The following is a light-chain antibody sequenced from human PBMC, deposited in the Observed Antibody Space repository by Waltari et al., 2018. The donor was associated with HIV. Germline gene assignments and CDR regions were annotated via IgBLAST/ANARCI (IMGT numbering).Light chain of an antibody. J-gene: IGKJ4*01. V-gene: IGKV4-1*01. Sequence: DIVMTQPPDSLAVSLGERATINCKSSQSVLYSSNNKNYLAWYQQKPGQPPELLIYCASTRESGVPDRFSGSGSATDFTLTISSLQAEDVAVYYCQQYYSTPLTFGGGTQVEIK. CDR2: CAS. CDR1: QSVLYSSNNKNY. CDR3: QQYYSTPLT.